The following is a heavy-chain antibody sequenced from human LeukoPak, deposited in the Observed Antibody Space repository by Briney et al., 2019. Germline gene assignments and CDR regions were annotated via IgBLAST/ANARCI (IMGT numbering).Heavy chain of an antibody. V-gene: IGHV1-69*13. D-gene: IGHD4-17*01. J-gene: IGHJ4*02. CDR1: GYTFTGYY. CDR3: ATTVTTLGDFDY. Sequence: SVKVSCKASGYTFTGYYMHWVRQAPGQGLEWMGGIIPIFGTANYAQKFQGRVTITADESTSTAYMELSSLRSEDTAVYYCATTVTTLGDFDYWGQGTLVTVSS. CDR2: IIPIFGTA.